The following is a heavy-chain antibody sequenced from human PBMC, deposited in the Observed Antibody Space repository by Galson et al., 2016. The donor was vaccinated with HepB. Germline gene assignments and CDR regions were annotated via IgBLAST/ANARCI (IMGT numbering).Heavy chain of an antibody. CDR2: ISYDGSKK. V-gene: IGHV3-30*18. D-gene: IGHD3-9*01. Sequence: SLRLSCAASGFTFSSYGMNWVRQAPGKGLEWVAVISYDGSKKYYADSAKGRSTISRDNSKNTLYLQMNSLRAEDTAVYYCAKNDIFTGYSAFDYWGQGTLVTVPS. J-gene: IGHJ4*02. CDR3: AKNDIFTGYSAFDY. CDR1: GFTFSSYG.